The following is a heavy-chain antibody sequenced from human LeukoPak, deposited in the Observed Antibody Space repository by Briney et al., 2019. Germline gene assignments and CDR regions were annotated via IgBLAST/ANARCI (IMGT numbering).Heavy chain of an antibody. D-gene: IGHD5-24*01. Sequence: SETLSLTCTVSGGSISSYYWSWIRQPPGKGLEWIGSIYYSGSTNYNPSLKSRVTISVDTSKNQFSLQLNSVTPEDTAVYFCVRRVEMATTELDYWGQGTLVTVSS. V-gene: IGHV4-59*12. J-gene: IGHJ4*02. CDR3: VRRVEMATTELDY. CDR2: IYYSGST. CDR1: GGSISSYY.